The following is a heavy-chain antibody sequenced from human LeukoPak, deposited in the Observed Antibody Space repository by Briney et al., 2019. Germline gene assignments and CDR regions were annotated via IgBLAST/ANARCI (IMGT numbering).Heavy chain of an antibody. V-gene: IGHV3-23*01. D-gene: IGHD2-8*02. CDR2: IFPSGGEI. CDR1: GSTFNTFA. CDR3: ATYRQVLLPFES. Sequence: GGSLRLSCAASGSTFNTFAMIWVRQPPGKGLEWVSSIFPSGGEIHYADSVRGRFTISRDNSKSTLSLQMNSLRAEDTAIYYCATYRQVLLPFESWGQGTLVTVSS. J-gene: IGHJ4*02.